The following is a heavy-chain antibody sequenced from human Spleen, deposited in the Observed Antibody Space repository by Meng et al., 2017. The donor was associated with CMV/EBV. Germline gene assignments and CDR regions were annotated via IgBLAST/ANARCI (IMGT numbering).Heavy chain of an antibody. D-gene: IGHD2-2*01. CDR1: GGSFSGYY. Sequence: SETLSLTCAAYGGSFSGYYWCWIRQPPGKGLEWIGEINHSGSTNYNPSLKSRVTISGDTSKNQVSLRLSSVTAADTAFYYCVRDLSVVAGAIGAYDIWGQGTLVTVSS. V-gene: IGHV4-34*01. CDR3: VRDLSVVAGAIGAYDI. CDR2: INHSGST. J-gene: IGHJ3*02.